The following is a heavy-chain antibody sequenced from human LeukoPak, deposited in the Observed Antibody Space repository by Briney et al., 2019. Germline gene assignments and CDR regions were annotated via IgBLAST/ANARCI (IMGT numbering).Heavy chain of an antibody. CDR3: ARASLGSGNYGRYFDD. D-gene: IGHD3-10*01. CDR2: FNHSGS. V-gene: IGHV4-34*01. Sequence: PSETLSLTCAVYGGSFSGYYWSWIRQPPGKGLEWIGEFNHSGSKSRVTISIDTPKNQFSLKLSSVTAADTAVYYCARASLGSGNYGRYFDDWGQGTLVTVSS. J-gene: IGHJ4*02. CDR1: GGSFSGYY.